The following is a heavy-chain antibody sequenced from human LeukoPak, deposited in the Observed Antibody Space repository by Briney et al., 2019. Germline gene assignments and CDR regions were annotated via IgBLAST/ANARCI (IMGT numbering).Heavy chain of an antibody. V-gene: IGHV3-53*01. CDR2: IYDTGST. CDR3: ARDWNGSGTAFDH. CDR1: GFTVSNNY. J-gene: IGHJ4*02. D-gene: IGHD1-1*01. Sequence: GGSLRLSCAVSGFTVSNNYMSWVRQAPRKGLEWVSVIYDTGSTDYSDSVKGRFSISRDNSKNTLHLQMNSMRAADTAAYYCARDWNGSGTAFDHWGQGTLVTVSS.